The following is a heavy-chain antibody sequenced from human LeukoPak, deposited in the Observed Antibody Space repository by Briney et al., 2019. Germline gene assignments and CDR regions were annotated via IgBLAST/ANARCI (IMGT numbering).Heavy chain of an antibody. J-gene: IGHJ3*02. CDR2: ISGSTGNT. Sequence: GGSLRLSCAGSGFTFSNYWMSWVRQAPGKGLEWVSAISGSTGNTYYADSVKGRFTISRDNSKNTVYLQMNSLRAEDTAVYYCAKDPPYYYDSSGYGGGAFDIWGQGTMVTVSS. D-gene: IGHD3-22*01. V-gene: IGHV3-23*01. CDR1: GFTFSNYW. CDR3: AKDPPYYYDSSGYGGGAFDI.